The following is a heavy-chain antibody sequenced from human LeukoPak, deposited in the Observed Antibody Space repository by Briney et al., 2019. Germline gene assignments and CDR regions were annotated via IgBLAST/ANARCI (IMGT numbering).Heavy chain of an antibody. CDR1: GFTFGSYA. D-gene: IGHD6-19*01. J-gene: IGHJ4*02. CDR3: AKDQKWGQWLETYFDY. CDR2: ISSSGDNT. V-gene: IGHV3-23*01. Sequence: GESLRLSCAASGFTFGSYAMSWVRQAPGKGLEWASGISSSGDNTYYADSVKGRFPISRDNSKNTLYLQMNNLRAEDTAIYYCAKDQKWGQWLETYFDYWGQGTLVTVSS.